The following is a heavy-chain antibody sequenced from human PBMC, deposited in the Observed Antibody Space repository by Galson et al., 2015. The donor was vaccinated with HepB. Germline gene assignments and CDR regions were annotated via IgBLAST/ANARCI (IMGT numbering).Heavy chain of an antibody. J-gene: IGHJ4*02. CDR3: TTIMGPAGAWTDY. Sequence: SVKVSCKASGYTFSGYYIHWVRQAPGEGLEWMGRINPNNGVTDYPPDFQGRVTLTRDTSISTAYMELSTLRYDDTAVYYCTTIMGPAGAWTDYWGQGTLVTVSS. V-gene: IGHV1-2*06. CDR1: GYTFSGYY. D-gene: IGHD1-26*01. CDR2: INPNNGVT.